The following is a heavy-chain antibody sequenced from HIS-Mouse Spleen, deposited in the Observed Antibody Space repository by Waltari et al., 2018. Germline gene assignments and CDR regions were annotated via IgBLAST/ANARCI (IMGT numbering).Heavy chain of an antibody. Sequence: QLQLQESGPGLVKPSETLSLTCTVSGGSISSSSYYWGWIRQPPGKGLEWIGSIYYSGSTYYNPSLKSRVTISVDTSKNQFSLKLSSVTAADTAVYYCARKSAPTGDLNWFDPWGQGTLVTVSS. D-gene: IGHD7-27*01. V-gene: IGHV4-39*07. CDR2: IYYSGST. J-gene: IGHJ5*02. CDR1: GGSISSSSYY. CDR3: ARKSAPTGDLNWFDP.